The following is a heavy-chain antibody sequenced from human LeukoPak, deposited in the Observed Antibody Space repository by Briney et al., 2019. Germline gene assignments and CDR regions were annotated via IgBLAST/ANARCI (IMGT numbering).Heavy chain of an antibody. D-gene: IGHD2/OR15-2a*01. CDR1: GFTFSSYA. J-gene: IGHJ4*02. CDR2: ISYDGSNK. V-gene: IGHV3-30-3*01. CDR3: ARDAFLDY. Sequence: GSLRLSCAASGFTFSSYAMHWVRQAPGKGLEWVAVISYDGSNKYYADSVKGRFTISRDNSKNTLYLQMNSLRAEDTAVYYCARDAFLDYWGQGTLVTVSS.